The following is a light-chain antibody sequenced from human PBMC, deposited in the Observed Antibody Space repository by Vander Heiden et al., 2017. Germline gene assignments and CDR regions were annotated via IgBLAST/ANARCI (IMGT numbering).Light chain of an antibody. J-gene: IGKJ4*01. CDR2: DAS. V-gene: IGKV1-33*01. Sequence: DIQLTQSPSSLSASVGDRVTITCQASQDISNYLNWYQQKPGKAPKLLTYDASNLETGVPSRFSGSGSGTDFTFTISSLQPEDIATDYCQQYNSFPLTFGGGTKVEIK. CDR3: QQYNSFPLT. CDR1: QDISNY.